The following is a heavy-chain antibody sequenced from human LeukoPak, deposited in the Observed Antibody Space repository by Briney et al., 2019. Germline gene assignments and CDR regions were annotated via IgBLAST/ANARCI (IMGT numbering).Heavy chain of an antibody. D-gene: IGHD6-13*01. J-gene: IGHJ6*02. CDR3: ASREGSSWYGCYYYYGMDV. V-gene: IGHV3-53*01. CDR2: IYSGGST. CDR1: GFTVSSNY. Sequence: GGSLRLSCAASGFTVSSNYMSWVRQAPGKGLEWVSVIYSGGSTYYADSVKGRFTIPRDNSKNTLYLQMNSLRAEDTAVYYCASREGSSWYGCYYYYGMDVWGQGTTVTVSS.